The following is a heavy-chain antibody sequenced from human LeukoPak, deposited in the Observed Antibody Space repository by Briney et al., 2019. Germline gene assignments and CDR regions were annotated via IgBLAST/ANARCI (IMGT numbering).Heavy chain of an antibody. J-gene: IGHJ4*02. V-gene: IGHV3-11*04. CDR3: ARDYCSGGSCYPPPDY. CDR2: ISSSGSTI. D-gene: IGHD2-15*01. Sequence: GGSLRLSCAASGFTFSDYYMSWIRQAPGKGLEWVSYISSSGSTIYYADSVKGRFTISRDNAKNSLYLQMNSLRAEDTAVYYCARDYCSGGSCYPPPDYWGQGTLVTVSS. CDR1: GFTFSDYY.